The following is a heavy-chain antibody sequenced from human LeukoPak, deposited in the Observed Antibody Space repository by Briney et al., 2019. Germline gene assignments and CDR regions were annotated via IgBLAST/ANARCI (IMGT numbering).Heavy chain of an antibody. CDR2: MNPNSGGT. CDR1: GYTFTGYY. Sequence: GASVKVSCKTSGYTFTGYYIHWVRQAPGQGLEWMGWMNPNSGGTNYAQSFQGRVTMTRDTSISTAYMELSSLTSDDTAVYYCTRGPFSDWLTQSWFDPWGQGTLVTVSS. J-gene: IGHJ5*02. V-gene: IGHV1-2*02. D-gene: IGHD3/OR15-3a*01. CDR3: TRGPFSDWLTQSWFDP.